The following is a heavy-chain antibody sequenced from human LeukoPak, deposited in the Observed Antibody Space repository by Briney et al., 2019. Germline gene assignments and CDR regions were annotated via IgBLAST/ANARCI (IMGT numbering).Heavy chain of an antibody. CDR3: ACPTENRGYDYSDY. J-gene: IGHJ4*02. Sequence: VKVSCKASGGTFSRYAISWVRQAPGQGLEWMGGIIPIFGTANYAQKFQGRVTITADESTSTAYMELSSLRSEDTAVYYCACPTENRGYDYSDYWGQGTLVTVSS. D-gene: IGHD5-12*01. V-gene: IGHV1-69*01. CDR2: IIPIFGTA. CDR1: GGTFSRYA.